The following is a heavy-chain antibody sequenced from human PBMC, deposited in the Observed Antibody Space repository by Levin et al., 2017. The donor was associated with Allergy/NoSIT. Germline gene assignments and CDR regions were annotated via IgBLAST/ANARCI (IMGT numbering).Heavy chain of an antibody. CDR2: IYYSGST. CDR1: GGSISSGYYY. Sequence: SQTLSLTCTVSGGSISSGYYYWSWIRQPPGKGLEWIGYIYYSGSTYYNPSLKSRGTISVDTSKNQISLKLSSVTAADTAVYYCAVDRSGYYLAFDIWGQGTMVTVSS. J-gene: IGHJ3*02. CDR3: AVDRSGYYLAFDI. V-gene: IGHV4-30-4*01. D-gene: IGHD3-22*01.